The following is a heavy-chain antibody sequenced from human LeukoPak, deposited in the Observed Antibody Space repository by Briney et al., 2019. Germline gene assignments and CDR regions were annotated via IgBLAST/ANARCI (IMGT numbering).Heavy chain of an antibody. J-gene: IGHJ3*02. CDR1: GGSISSYY. D-gene: IGHD6-6*01. CDR2: SYYSGST. V-gene: IGHV4-59*08. Sequence: PSETLSLTCSVSGGSISSYYWSWIRQPPGKGLEYIGYSYYSGSTDYNPSLKSRVTISVDTSNQSSLMLTSVTAADTAVYYCARQSIAARRAFDIWGQGTMVTVSS. CDR3: ARQSIAARRAFDI.